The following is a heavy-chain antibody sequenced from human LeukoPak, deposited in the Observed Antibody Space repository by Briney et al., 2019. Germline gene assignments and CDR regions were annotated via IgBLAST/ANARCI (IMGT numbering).Heavy chain of an antibody. CDR2: IYYSGST. Sequence: SETLSLTCTVSGGSISSGDYYWSWIRQPPGTGLEWIGYIYYSGSTYYNPSLKSRVTISVDTSKNQFSLKLSSVTAADTAVYYCASRYCSSTSCLPFDPWGQGTLVTVSS. V-gene: IGHV4-30-4*01. CDR1: GGSISSGDYY. J-gene: IGHJ5*02. CDR3: ASRYCSSTSCLPFDP. D-gene: IGHD2-2*01.